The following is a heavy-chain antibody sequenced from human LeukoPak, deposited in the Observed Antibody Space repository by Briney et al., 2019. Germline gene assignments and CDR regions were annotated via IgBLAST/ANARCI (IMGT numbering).Heavy chain of an antibody. V-gene: IGHV1-2*02. J-gene: IGHJ4*02. D-gene: IGHD5-12*01. Sequence: ASVKVSCKASGYTFTGYYMHRVRQAPGQGLGWMGWINPNSGGTNYAQKFQGRVTMTRDTSISTAYMELSRLRSDDTAVYYCARTSGGGYDIDYWGQGTLVTVSS. CDR2: INPNSGGT. CDR1: GYTFTGYY. CDR3: ARTSGGGYDIDY.